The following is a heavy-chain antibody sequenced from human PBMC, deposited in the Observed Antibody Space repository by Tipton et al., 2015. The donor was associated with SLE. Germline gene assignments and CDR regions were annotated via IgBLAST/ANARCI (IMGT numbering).Heavy chain of an antibody. J-gene: IGHJ6*02. Sequence: SLRLSCAASGLTVSSNYMSWVRQAPGKGLEWVSVIYSGGSTYYADSVKGRFTISRHNSKNTLYLQMNSLRAEDTAVYYCASSIAAAGYYYGMDVWGQGTTVTVSS. CDR1: GLTVSSNY. D-gene: IGHD6-13*01. V-gene: IGHV3-53*04. CDR3: ASSIAAAGYYYGMDV. CDR2: IYSGGST.